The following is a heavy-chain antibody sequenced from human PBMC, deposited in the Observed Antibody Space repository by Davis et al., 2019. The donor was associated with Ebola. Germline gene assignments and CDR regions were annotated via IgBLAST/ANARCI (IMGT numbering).Heavy chain of an antibody. D-gene: IGHD4-17*01. CDR2: IWYDGSNK. CDR3: ARVNRHGDPDY. CDR1: GFTFSGYG. V-gene: IGHV3-33*01. Sequence: PGGSLRLSCAASGFTFSGYGMHWVRQAPGKGLEWVAVIWYDGSNKYYADSVKGRFTISRDNSKNTLYLQMNSLRAEDTAVYYCARVNRHGDPDYWGQGTLVTVSS. J-gene: IGHJ4*02.